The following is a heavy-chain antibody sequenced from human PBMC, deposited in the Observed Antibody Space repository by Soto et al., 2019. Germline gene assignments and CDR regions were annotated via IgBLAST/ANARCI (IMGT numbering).Heavy chain of an antibody. CDR3: ARTGGFGRYYYYGMDV. D-gene: IGHD3-10*01. CDR1: GGSISSGGHS. Sequence: PSETLSLTCAVSGGSISSGGHSWSWIRQPPGKGLEWIGYIYHSGSTYYNPSLKSRVTISVDTSKNQFSLKLSSVTAADTAVYYCARTGGFGRYYYYGMDVWGQGTTVTVSS. V-gene: IGHV4-30-2*01. J-gene: IGHJ6*02. CDR2: IYHSGST.